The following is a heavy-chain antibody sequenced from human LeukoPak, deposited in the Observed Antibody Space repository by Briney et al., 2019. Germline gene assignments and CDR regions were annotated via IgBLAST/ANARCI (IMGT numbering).Heavy chain of an antibody. CDR3: ARLRYSSSWYPGPDAFDI. Sequence: PSETLSLTCTVSGGSISSSSYYWGWIRQPPGKGLEWIGRIYYSGSTYYNPSLKSRVTISVDTSKNQFSLKLSSVTAADTAVYYCARLRYSSSWYPGPDAFDIWGQGKMVTVSS. D-gene: IGHD6-13*01. CDR1: GGSISSSSYY. V-gene: IGHV4-39*07. CDR2: IYYSGST. J-gene: IGHJ3*02.